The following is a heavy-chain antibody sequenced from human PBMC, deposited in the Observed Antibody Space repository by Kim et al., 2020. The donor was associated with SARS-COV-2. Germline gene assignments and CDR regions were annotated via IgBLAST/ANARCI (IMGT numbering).Heavy chain of an antibody. CDR2: ISWNSGSI. CDR3: AKDSGPYGDYGAA. CDR1: GFTFDDYA. V-gene: IGHV3-9*01. Sequence: GGSLRLSCAASGFTFDDYAMHWVRQAPGKGLEWVSGISWNSGSIGYADSVKGRFTISRDNAKNSLYLQMNSLRAEDTALYYCAKDSGPYGDYGAAWGQGTLVTVSS. D-gene: IGHD4-17*01. J-gene: IGHJ5*02.